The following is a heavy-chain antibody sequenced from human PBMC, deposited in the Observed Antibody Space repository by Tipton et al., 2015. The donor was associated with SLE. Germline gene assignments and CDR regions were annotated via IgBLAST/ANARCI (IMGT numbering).Heavy chain of an antibody. V-gene: IGHV4-31*03. Sequence: GLVKPSQTLSLTCTVSGGSISRIGYYWSWIRQHPGKGLEWIGYIYHTGSTYYNPSLESRRTISVDTSKNQFSLRLKTVTAADTAVYYCARGSRVEEELDYWGQGTLVTVSS. CDR1: GGSISRIGYY. J-gene: IGHJ4*02. CDR2: IYHTGST. D-gene: IGHD1-26*01. CDR3: ARGSRVEEELDY.